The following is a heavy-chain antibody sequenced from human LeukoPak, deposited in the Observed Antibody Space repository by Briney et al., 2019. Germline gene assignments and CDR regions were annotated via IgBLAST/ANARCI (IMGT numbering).Heavy chain of an antibody. CDR3: ARAGGDNCLEGDDY. J-gene: IGHJ4*02. V-gene: IGHV1-18*01. D-gene: IGHD1-1*01. CDR1: GYTSTSYG. CDR2: ISAYNGNT. Sequence: ASVKVSCKASGYTSTSYGISWVRQARGQGLEWMGWISAYNGNTNYAQKLQGRVTMATDTSTSTAYMELRSLRSDDTAVYYCARAGGDNCLEGDDYWGQGTLVTVSS.